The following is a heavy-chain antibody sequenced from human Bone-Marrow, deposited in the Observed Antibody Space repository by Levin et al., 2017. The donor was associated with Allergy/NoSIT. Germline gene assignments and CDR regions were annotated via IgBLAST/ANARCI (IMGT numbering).Heavy chain of an antibody. Sequence: SETLSLTCTVSGAFISSNDYYWSWIRQPPGKGLEWIWYIYSSGNNHYNSSLKSRVTMTLDASTNQSSLKLNSVTAADTAVYYWARDRDEYYRSGYGIVYYEMDVWGQGTTVTVSS. V-gene: IGHV4-30-4*01. CDR2: IYSSGNN. CDR1: GAFISSNDYY. D-gene: IGHD3-22*01. CDR3: ARDRDEYYRSGYGIVYYEMDV. J-gene: IGHJ6*02.